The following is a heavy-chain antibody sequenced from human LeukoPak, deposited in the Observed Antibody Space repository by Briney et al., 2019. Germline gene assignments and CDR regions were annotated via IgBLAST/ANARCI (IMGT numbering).Heavy chain of an antibody. CDR2: INHSGST. CDR3: ARGLVGSTRGLIDY. D-gene: IGHD1-26*01. J-gene: IGHJ4*02. V-gene: IGHV4-34*01. CDR1: GGSFSGYY. Sequence: SETLSLTCAVYGGSFSGYYWSWLRQPPGKGLKGFGEINHSGSTNYIPSLKSRVIISVDTSKNQFSLRLSSVTAADTAVYYCARGLVGSTRGLIDYWGQGTLVTVSS.